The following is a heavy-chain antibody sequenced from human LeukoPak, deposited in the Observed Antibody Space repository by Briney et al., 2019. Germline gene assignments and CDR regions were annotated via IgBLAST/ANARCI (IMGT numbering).Heavy chain of an antibody. Sequence: ASVKVSCKASGYTFTSYDINWVRQATGQGLEWMGWMNPNSGNTGYAQKFQGRVTMTRDTSTSTVYMELSSLRSEDTAVYYCARDLITMVRGVISYYYYMDVWGKGTTVTISS. V-gene: IGHV1-8*02. J-gene: IGHJ6*03. CDR2: MNPNSGNT. D-gene: IGHD3-10*01. CDR1: GYTFTSYD. CDR3: ARDLITMVRGVISYYYYMDV.